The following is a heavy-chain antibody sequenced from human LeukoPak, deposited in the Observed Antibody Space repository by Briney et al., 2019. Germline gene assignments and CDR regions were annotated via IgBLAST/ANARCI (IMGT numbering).Heavy chain of an antibody. V-gene: IGHV3-74*01. Sequence: GGSLGLSCAASGFTFSSYWMHWVRQAPGKGLVWVSRINSDGSITNYADSMKGRFTISRDTATNTLYLQMNSLRAEDTAVYYCARGTGGHLFDYWGQGTLVTVSS. CDR3: ARGTGGHLFDY. CDR1: GFTFSSYW. CDR2: INSDGSIT. D-gene: IGHD2-8*02. J-gene: IGHJ4*02.